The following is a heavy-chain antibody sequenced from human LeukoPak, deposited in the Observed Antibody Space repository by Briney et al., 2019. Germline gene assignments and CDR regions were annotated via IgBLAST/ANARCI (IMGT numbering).Heavy chain of an antibody. V-gene: IGHV3-15*01. CDR2: IKSISDGETT. CDR1: GFIFSNAW. CDR3: TTLWMGPEH. Sequence: GGSLRLSCAVSGFIFSNAWMNWVRQAPGKGLECVGRIKSISDGETTDYAAPVKGRFTISRDDSKSTLYLQMHSLRTEDTAVYYCTTLWMGPEHWSQGTLVTVSS. J-gene: IGHJ1*01. D-gene: IGHD3-3*01.